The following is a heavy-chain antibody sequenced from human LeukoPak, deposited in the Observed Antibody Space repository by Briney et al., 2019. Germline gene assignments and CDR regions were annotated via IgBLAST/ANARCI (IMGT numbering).Heavy chain of an antibody. V-gene: IGHV1-18*01. CDR2: ISAYNGDT. CDR3: ARAFYGDYNWFDP. CDR1: GYTFTSYG. Sequence: ASVKVSCKASGYTFTSYGISWVRQAPGQGLEWMGWISAYNGDTNYAQILQGRVTMTTDTSTSTAYMELRSLRSDDTAVYYCARAFYGDYNWFDPWGQGTLVTVSS. D-gene: IGHD4-17*01. J-gene: IGHJ5*02.